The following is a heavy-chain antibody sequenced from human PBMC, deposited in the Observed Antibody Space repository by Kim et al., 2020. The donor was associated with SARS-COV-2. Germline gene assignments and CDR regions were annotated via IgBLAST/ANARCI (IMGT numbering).Heavy chain of an antibody. J-gene: IGHJ4*02. Sequence: TYHNPSLKSRLTISVDTSKNQFSLKRSSVTAADTAVYYCARQVGGSSIDYWGQGTLVTVSS. V-gene: IGHV4-39*01. D-gene: IGHD6-6*01. CDR2: T. CDR3: ARQVGGSSIDY.